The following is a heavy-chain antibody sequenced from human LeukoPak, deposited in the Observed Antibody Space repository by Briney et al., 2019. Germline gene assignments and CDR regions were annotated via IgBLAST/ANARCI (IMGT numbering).Heavy chain of an antibody. J-gene: IGHJ4*02. D-gene: IGHD3-16*02. CDR1: GYTFTGYY. Sequence: ASVKVSCKASGYTFTGYYMHWVRQAPGQGLESMGRINPTSGGTNYAQKFQGRVTMTRDTSISTAYMELSRLRYDDTAVYYCARDKYYDYVWGSYRPDYWGQGTLVTVSS. V-gene: IGHV1-2*06. CDR3: ARDKYYDYVWGSYRPDY. CDR2: INPTSGGT.